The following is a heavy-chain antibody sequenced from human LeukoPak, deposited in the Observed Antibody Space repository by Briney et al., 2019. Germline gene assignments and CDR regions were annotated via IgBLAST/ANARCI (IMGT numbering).Heavy chain of an antibody. Sequence: PSETLSLTCAVYGGSFSGYYWSWIRQPPGKGLEWIGEINHSGSTNYNPSLKSRVTISVDTSKNQFSLKLSSVTAADTAVYYCARHRRAYFDYWGQGTLVTVSS. J-gene: IGHJ4*02. CDR2: INHSGST. V-gene: IGHV4-34*01. CDR3: ARHRRAYFDY. CDR1: GGSFSGYY.